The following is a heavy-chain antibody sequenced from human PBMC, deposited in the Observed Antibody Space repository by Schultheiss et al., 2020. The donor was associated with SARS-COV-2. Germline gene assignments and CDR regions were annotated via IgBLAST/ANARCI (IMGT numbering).Heavy chain of an antibody. Sequence: SQTLSLTCAVYGGSFSGYYWSWIRQYPGKGLEWIGYIYYSGSTYYNPSLKSRVTISVDTSKNQFSLKLSSVTAADTAVYYCARVVVRCSSTSCPNWFDPWGQGTLVTVSS. D-gene: IGHD2-2*01. CDR3: ARVVVRCSSTSCPNWFDP. CDR1: GGSFSGYY. J-gene: IGHJ5*02. V-gene: IGHV4-31*11. CDR2: IYYSGST.